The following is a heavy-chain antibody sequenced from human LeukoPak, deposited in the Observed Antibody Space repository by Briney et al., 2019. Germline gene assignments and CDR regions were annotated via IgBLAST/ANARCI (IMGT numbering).Heavy chain of an antibody. J-gene: IGHJ5*02. V-gene: IGHV1-18*01. CDR3: ARITYDFWSGYYMPDDP. Sequence: ASVKVSCKASGYTFTNYGISWVRQARGQGVEWMGWISIYNGNTDYAQKLRGRVTMTTDTSTSTAYMELRSLRSDDTAVYYCARITYDFWSGYYMPDDPWGQGTLVTVSS. D-gene: IGHD3-3*01. CDR2: ISIYNGNT. CDR1: GYTFTNYG.